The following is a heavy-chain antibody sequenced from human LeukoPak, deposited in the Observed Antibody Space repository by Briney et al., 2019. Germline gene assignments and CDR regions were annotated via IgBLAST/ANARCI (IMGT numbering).Heavy chain of an antibody. V-gene: IGHV3-21*01. CDR3: ARDTEWLVRGGYFDY. CDR1: GFTFSSYS. CDR2: ISSSSSYI. J-gene: IGHJ4*02. D-gene: IGHD6-19*01. Sequence: GGSLRLSCAASGFTFSSYSMNWVRQAPGKGLEWVSSISSSSSYIYYADSVKGRFTISRDNAKNSLYLQMNSLRAEDTAVYYCARDTEWLVRGGYFDYWGQGTLVTVSS.